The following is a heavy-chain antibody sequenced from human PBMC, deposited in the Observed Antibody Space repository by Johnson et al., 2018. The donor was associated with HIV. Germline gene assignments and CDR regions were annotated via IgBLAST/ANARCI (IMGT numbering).Heavy chain of an antibody. J-gene: IGHJ3*02. CDR2: ISSNGGST. D-gene: IGHD3-22*01. V-gene: IGHV3-64*01. Sequence: MQLVESGGGVVQPGRSLRLSCAVSGFIFSSYAMHWVRQAPGKGLEYISTISSNGGSTYYANSVKGRFTISRENSKNSLYLQMNSLRTEDTAFYYCAKDTRYYDSSGYPTEAFDIWGQGTMVTVSS. CDR3: AKDTRYYDSSGYPTEAFDI. CDR1: GFIFSSYA.